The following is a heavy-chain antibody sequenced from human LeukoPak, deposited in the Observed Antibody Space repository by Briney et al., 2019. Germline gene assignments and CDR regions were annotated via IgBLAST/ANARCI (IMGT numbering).Heavy chain of an antibody. J-gene: IGHJ6*02. Sequence: SVKVSCKASGGSFDNYAFTWVRQAPGQGLEWMGGIIPIFGTPNYAQKSQGRVTITADESTSTAYMELSSLRSEDTAVYYCARVLTIFGVVPYYYGMDVWGQGTTVTVSS. CDR1: GGSFDNYA. CDR2: IIPIFGTP. V-gene: IGHV1-69*01. CDR3: ARVLTIFGVVPYYYGMDV. D-gene: IGHD3-3*01.